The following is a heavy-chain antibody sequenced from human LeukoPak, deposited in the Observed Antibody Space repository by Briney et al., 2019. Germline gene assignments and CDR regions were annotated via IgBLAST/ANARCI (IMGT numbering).Heavy chain of an antibody. CDR1: GFTFSSYS. Sequence: GGSLRLSCAASGFTFSSYSMNWVRQAPWKGLEGVSYISSSSSTIYYADSVKGRFTITRDNAKNSLYLQMNSLRAEDTAVYYCARDRGAYSSSSGYYYYMDVWGKGTTVTVSS. D-gene: IGHD6-6*01. CDR2: ISSSSSTI. CDR3: ARDRGAYSSSSGYYYYMDV. J-gene: IGHJ6*03. V-gene: IGHV3-48*01.